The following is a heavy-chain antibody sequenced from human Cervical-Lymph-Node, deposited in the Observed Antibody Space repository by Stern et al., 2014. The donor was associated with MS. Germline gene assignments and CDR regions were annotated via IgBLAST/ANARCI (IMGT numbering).Heavy chain of an antibody. CDR3: ARGLLCSENAVDI. V-gene: IGHV1-18*01. J-gene: IGHJ3*02. Sequence: QVKLVQSGAEVKKPGASVKVSCKASGNTFTSYGISWVRQAPGQGLEWMGWSSAYNGNTKNAQKLQGIVTITTNTSTSTAYMELRSLRSDDTAVYYCARGLLCSENAVDIWGQGTMVTVSS. D-gene: IGHD2-2*01. CDR1: GNTFTSYG. CDR2: SSAYNGNT.